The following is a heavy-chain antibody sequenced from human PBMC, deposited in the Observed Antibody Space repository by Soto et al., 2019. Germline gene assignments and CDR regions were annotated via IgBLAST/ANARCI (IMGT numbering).Heavy chain of an antibody. CDR1: GYTFTGYD. Sequence: QAQLVQSRAEGKKHGASVKVSCKASGYTFTGYDINWVRQATVQGLEWMGWMNPNSGNTGYAQNFQGRVTMTRDNPKTTAYMELISLRDDDAAVYYCAGEKVGTTGIDFWGQGSLGSVSS. CDR3: AGEKVGTTGIDF. J-gene: IGHJ4*02. V-gene: IGHV1-8*01. D-gene: IGHD1-26*01. CDR2: MNPNSGNT.